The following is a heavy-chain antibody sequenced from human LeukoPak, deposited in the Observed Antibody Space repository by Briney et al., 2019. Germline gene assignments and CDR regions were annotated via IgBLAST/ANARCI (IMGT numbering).Heavy chain of an antibody. CDR2: ISSSSSTI. CDR3: ARDGPLVRMITFGNDAFDI. CDR1: GFTFSSYS. Sequence: GGSLRPSCAASGFTFSSYSMNWVRQAPGKGLEWVSYISSSSSTIYYADSVKGRFTISRDNAKNSLYLQMNSLRDEDTAVYYCARDGPLVRMITFGNDAFDIWGQGTMVTVSS. D-gene: IGHD3-16*01. V-gene: IGHV3-48*02. J-gene: IGHJ3*02.